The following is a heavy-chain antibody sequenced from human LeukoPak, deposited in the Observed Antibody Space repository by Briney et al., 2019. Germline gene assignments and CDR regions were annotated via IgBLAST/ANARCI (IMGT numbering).Heavy chain of an antibody. Sequence: SETLSLTCTVSGGSISSSSYYWGWIRQPPGKGLEWIGSIYYSGSTYYNPSLKSRVTISVDTSKNQFSLKLSSVTAADTAVYYCARHQYDSSGPDAFDIWGQGTMVTVSS. V-gene: IGHV4-39*07. CDR3: ARHQYDSSGPDAFDI. D-gene: IGHD3-22*01. CDR2: IYYSGST. CDR1: GGSISSSSYY. J-gene: IGHJ3*02.